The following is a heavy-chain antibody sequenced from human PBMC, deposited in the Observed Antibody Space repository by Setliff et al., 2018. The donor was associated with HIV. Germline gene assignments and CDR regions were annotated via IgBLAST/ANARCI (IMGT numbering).Heavy chain of an antibody. CDR3: ARGPPIVVVPAALLTFDY. J-gene: IGHJ4*02. Sequence: ASVKVSCKASGYIFTAYGITWVRQAPGQGLEWMGWISVYNGNTKYAQKFQGRVTMTTDTSTSTAYMELRSLRSDDTAVYYCARGPPIVVVPAALLTFDYWGQGTLVTVSS. CDR1: GYIFTAYG. V-gene: IGHV1-18*01. D-gene: IGHD2-2*01. CDR2: ISVYNGNT.